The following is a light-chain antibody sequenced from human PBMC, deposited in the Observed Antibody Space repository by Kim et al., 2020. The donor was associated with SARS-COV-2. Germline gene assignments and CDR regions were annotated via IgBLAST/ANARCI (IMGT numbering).Light chain of an antibody. CDR1: QTIRSY. V-gene: IGKV1-39*01. CDR2: TAS. J-gene: IGKJ1*01. Sequence: ASVGDRVTITCRASQTIRSYLNWYQQKAGKVPKLLIYTASNLQSGVPSRFSGSGSGTDFTLTISSLQPEDFATYYCQQCYSTPWTFGQGTKVDIK. CDR3: QQCYSTPWT.